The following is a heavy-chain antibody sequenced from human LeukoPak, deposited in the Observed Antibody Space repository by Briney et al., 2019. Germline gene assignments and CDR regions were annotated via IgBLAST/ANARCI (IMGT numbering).Heavy chain of an antibody. CDR1: GDSISNYY. CDR2: IYYSGST. D-gene: IGHD2-2*01. V-gene: IGHV4-59*01. J-gene: IGHJ5*02. CDR3: ASCSSTGDWFDP. Sequence: SSETLSLTCTVSGDSISNYYWSWIRQPPGKGLEWIGYIYYSGSTNYNPSLKSRVTISVDTSKNQFSLKLSSVTAADTAVYYCASCSSTGDWFDPWGQGTLVTVSS.